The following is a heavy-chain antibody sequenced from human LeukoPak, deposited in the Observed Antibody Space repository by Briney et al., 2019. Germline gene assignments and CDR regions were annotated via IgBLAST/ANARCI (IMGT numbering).Heavy chain of an antibody. Sequence: SETLSLTCTVSGGSISSSSYYWGWIRQPPGKGLEWIGSIYHSGSTYYNPSLKSRVTISVDTSKNQFSLKLSSVTAADTAVYYCALGESCSGGSCYFLGAPEDYYYYYGMDVWGQGTTVTVSS. J-gene: IGHJ6*02. CDR2: IYHSGST. V-gene: IGHV4-39*07. D-gene: IGHD2-15*01. CDR1: GGSISSSSYY. CDR3: ALGESCSGGSCYFLGAPEDYYYYYGMDV.